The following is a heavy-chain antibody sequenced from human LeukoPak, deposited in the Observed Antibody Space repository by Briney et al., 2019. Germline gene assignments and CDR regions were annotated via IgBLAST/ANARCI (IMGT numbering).Heavy chain of an antibody. CDR3: ARVRGNYYYDSSGYPRVHAFDI. J-gene: IGHJ3*02. V-gene: IGHV4-34*01. Sequence: KPSETLSLTCAVYGGSFSGYYWSWIRQPPGKGLEWIGETNHSGSTNYNPSLKSRVTISVDTSKNQFSLKLSSVTAADTAVYYCARVRGNYYYDSSGYPRVHAFDIWGQGTMVTVSS. D-gene: IGHD3-22*01. CDR2: TNHSGST. CDR1: GGSFSGYY.